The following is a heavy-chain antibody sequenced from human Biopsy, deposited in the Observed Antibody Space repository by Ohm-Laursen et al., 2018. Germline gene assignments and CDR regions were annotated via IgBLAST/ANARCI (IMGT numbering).Heavy chain of an antibody. D-gene: IGHD3-16*01. J-gene: IGHJ4*02. CDR1: GGSISSYY. Sequence: SQTLSLTCAVSGGSISSYYWNWIRQPAGKGLEWIGRIYTSGSTNFNPSLKSRVTMSIDTSKNQFSLRLSSVTAADTAVYYCARAAFGPFDSWGQGALVTVSS. V-gene: IGHV4-4*07. CDR3: ARAAFGPFDS. CDR2: IYTSGST.